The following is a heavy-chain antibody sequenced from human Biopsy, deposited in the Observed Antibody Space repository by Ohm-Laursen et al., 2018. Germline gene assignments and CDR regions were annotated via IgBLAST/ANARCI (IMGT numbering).Heavy chain of an antibody. CDR1: GFTFRDCG. D-gene: IGHD3-22*01. CDR2: TWYDGIDK. Sequence: SLRLSCTASGFTFRDCGMLWVRQAPGKGLEWVAATWYDGIDKYYADSVKGQFTISRDNSKNTLFLRMNSLRAEDTAVYYCAKDYRDSRGIFGIVVVRPLDYWGQGTLVTVSS. CDR3: AKDYRDSRGIFGIVVVRPLDY. V-gene: IGHV3-30*18. J-gene: IGHJ4*02.